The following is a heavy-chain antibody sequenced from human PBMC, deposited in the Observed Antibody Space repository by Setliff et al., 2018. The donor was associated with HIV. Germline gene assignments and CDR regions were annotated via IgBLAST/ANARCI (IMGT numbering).Heavy chain of an antibody. CDR2: IYDSEST. Sequence: PSETLSLTCTVSGGSISSGDYYWSWIRQPPGKGLEWIGNIYDSESTYYNPSLKSRVTISVDTSKNHFSLKLNSVTAADTAVYYCAKDIPGPAINSGRIKNWFDPWGEGTLVTVSS. J-gene: IGHJ5*02. CDR1: GGSISSGDYY. D-gene: IGHD6-19*01. V-gene: IGHV4-30-4*08. CDR3: AKDIPGPAINSGRIKNWFDP.